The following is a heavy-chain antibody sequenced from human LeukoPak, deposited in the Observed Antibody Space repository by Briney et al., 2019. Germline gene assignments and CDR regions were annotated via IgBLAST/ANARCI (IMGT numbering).Heavy chain of an antibody. J-gene: IGHJ4*02. CDR1: GFTFSSYS. CDR3: ARERVSAMTDY. Sequence: GGSLRLSCAASGFTFSSYSMNWVRQAPGKGLEWVSSISSSSGYISYADSVKGRFTISRDNAKNSLYLQMNSLRAEDTAVYYCARERVSAMTDYWGQGTLVTVSS. CDR2: ISSSSGYI. V-gene: IGHV3-21*01. D-gene: IGHD5-18*01.